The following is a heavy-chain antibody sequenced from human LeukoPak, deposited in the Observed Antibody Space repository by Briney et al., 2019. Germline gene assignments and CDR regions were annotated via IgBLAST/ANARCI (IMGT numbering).Heavy chain of an antibody. CDR2: IYYSGST. D-gene: IGHD6-13*01. CDR1: GGSISSYY. J-gene: IGHJ4*02. CDR3: ARVAGSSRITD. V-gene: IGHV4-59*01. Sequence: SETLSLTCTASGGSISSYYWSWIRQPPGKGLEWIGYIYYSGSTNYNPSLKSRVTISVDTSKNQFSLKLSSVTAADTAVYYCARVAGSSRITDWGQGTLVTVSS.